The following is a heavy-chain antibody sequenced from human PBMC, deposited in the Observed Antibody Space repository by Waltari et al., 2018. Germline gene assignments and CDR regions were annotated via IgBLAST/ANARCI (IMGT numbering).Heavy chain of an antibody. V-gene: IGHV3-48*01. J-gene: IGHJ4*02. CDR3: ASPGGFLEWLLFNY. Sequence: EVQLVESGGGLVQPGGSLRLSCAASGFTFSSYSMNWVRQAPGKGLEWVSYISSSSSTIYYADSVKGLFTISRDNAKNSLYLQMNSLRAEDTAVYYCASPGGFLEWLLFNYWGQGTLVTVSS. D-gene: IGHD3-3*01. CDR1: GFTFSSYS. CDR2: ISSSSSTI.